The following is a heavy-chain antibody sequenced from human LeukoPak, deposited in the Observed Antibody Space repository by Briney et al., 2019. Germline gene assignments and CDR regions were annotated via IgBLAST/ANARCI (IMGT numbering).Heavy chain of an antibody. CDR1: VFTFSSYD. Sequence: GGSLRLSCAASVFTFSSYDMHWVRQATGKGLEWVSAIGTAGDTYYPGSVKGRFTISRENAKNSLYLQMNSLRAGDTAVYYCARKARSRGYYYYMDVWGRGTTVTVSS. J-gene: IGHJ6*03. CDR3: ARKARSRGYYYYMDV. V-gene: IGHV3-13*01. CDR2: IGTAGDT. D-gene: IGHD1-14*01.